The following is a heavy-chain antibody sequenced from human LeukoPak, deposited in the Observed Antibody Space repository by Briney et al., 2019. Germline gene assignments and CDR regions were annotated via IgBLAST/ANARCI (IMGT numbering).Heavy chain of an antibody. CDR3: ARAGNWNDGSGWFDP. D-gene: IGHD1-1*01. Sequence: ASVKVSCKASGYTFTGYYMHWERQAPGQGLEWMGWINPNSGGTNYAQKFQGRVTMTRDTSISTAYMELSRLRSDDTAVYYCARAGNWNDGSGWFDPWGQGTLVTVSS. CDR2: INPNSGGT. V-gene: IGHV1-2*02. CDR1: GYTFTGYY. J-gene: IGHJ5*02.